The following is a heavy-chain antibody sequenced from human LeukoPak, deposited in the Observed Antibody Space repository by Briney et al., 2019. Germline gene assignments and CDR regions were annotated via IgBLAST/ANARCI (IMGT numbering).Heavy chain of an antibody. V-gene: IGHV3-66*01. CDR2: IYSGGST. J-gene: IGHJ3*01. CDR3: VSRRP. Sequence: GGSLRLSCAVSGFIVSSKYMSWVRQAPGKGLEWVSVIYSGGSTYYADSVKGRFTISRDNSKNTVYLQMDSVRADDTAVYYCVSRRPWGQGTMVTVSS. CDR1: GFIVSSKY.